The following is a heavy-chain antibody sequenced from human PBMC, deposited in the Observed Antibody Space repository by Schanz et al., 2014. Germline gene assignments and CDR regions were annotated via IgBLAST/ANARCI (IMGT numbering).Heavy chain of an antibody. J-gene: IGHJ4*02. D-gene: IGHD6-19*01. CDR2: IYHSGST. V-gene: IGHV4-4*02. Sequence: QVQLQESGPGLVKPSGTLSLTCAVSGGSISSSNWWSWVRQPPGKGLEWIGEIYHSGSTNYNPSLKGRVTISVDKSKTQFSLKLTSVTAADTAVYYCAKLPTAVPYFDYWGQGTLVTVSS. CDR3: AKLPTAVPYFDY. CDR1: GGSISSSNW.